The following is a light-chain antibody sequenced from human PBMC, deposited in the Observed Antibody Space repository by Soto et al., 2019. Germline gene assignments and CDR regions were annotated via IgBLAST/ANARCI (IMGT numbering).Light chain of an antibody. CDR3: QQRGNWPPIT. CDR2: DAS. V-gene: IGKV3-11*01. CDR1: QSVSSY. Sequence: EIVLTQSPATLSLSPGERATLSCRASQSVSSYLAWYQQKPGQAPRLLIYDASNRATGIPARFSGSGSGTDFTLTIGSLEPEDFAVYYCQQRGNWPPITFGQGTRLEIK. J-gene: IGKJ5*01.